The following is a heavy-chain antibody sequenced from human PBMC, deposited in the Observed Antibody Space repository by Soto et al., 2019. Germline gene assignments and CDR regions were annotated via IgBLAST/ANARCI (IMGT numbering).Heavy chain of an antibody. CDR1: GYSFSRHY. CDR2: INPSGGST. V-gene: IGHV1-46*01. J-gene: IGHJ4*02. Sequence: QVQLVQSGAEVKKPGASVKVSCKASGYSFSRHYMHWVRQAPGQGLEWMGTINPSGGSTTNAQRFQGRISMTSDMSTNTVYMELNSLTSDATAVYYCARDLVEVPSALYYYEHWGQGTLVTVSS. D-gene: IGHD2-2*01. CDR3: ARDLVEVPSALYYYEH.